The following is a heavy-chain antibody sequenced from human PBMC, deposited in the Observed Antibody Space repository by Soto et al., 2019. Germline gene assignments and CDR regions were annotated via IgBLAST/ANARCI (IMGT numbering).Heavy chain of an antibody. CDR3: ASRYSGSYYGLFDY. V-gene: IGHV1-69*01. D-gene: IGHD1-26*01. J-gene: IGHJ4*02. CDR1: GGTFSSYA. CDR2: IIPIFGTA. Sequence: QVQLVQSGAEVKKPGSSVKVSCKASGGTFSSYASSWVRQAPGQGLEWMGGIIPIFGTANYAQKFQGRVTITADESTSTAYMELSSLRSEDTAVYFCASRYSGSYYGLFDYWGQGTLVTVSS.